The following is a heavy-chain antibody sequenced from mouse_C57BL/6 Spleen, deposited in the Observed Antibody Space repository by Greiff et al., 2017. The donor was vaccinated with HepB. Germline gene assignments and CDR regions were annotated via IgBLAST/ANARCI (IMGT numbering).Heavy chain of an antibody. J-gene: IGHJ2*01. Sequence: QVQLQQPGAELVKPGASVKLSCKASGYTFTSYWMQWVKQRPGQGLEWIGEIDPSDSYTNYNQKFKGKATLTVYTSSSTAYMQLSSLTSEDSAVYYCARSSDYGYYFDYWGQGTTLTVSS. CDR3: ARSSDYGYYFDY. CDR1: GYTFTSYW. V-gene: IGHV1-50*01. D-gene: IGHD2-4*01. CDR2: IDPSDSYT.